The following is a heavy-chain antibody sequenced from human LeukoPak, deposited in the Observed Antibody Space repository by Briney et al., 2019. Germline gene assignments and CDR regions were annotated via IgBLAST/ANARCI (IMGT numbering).Heavy chain of an antibody. D-gene: IGHD2-2*01. V-gene: IGHV1-69*01. CDR1: VGTFSSYA. J-gene: IGHJ5*02. CDR2: IIPIFGTA. Sequence: SVKVSCKASVGTFSSYAISWVRQAPGQGLEWMGGIIPIFGTANYAQKFQGRVTITADESTSTAYMELSSLRSEDTAVYYCARVVPAAIGGFWFDPWGQGTLVTVSS. CDR3: ARVVPAAIGGFWFDP.